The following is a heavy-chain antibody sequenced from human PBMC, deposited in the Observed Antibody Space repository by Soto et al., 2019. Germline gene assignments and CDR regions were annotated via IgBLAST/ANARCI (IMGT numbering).Heavy chain of an antibody. V-gene: IGHV4-30-2*01. CDR2: IYDSGNT. J-gene: IGHJ5*02. D-gene: IGHD5-18*01. CDR1: GGSIQSGGCS. Sequence: SETLSLTCAVFGGSIQSGGCSWTWIRQPPGKGLEWIGYIYDSGNTNYNPSLKSRVTISMDRSKNQFSLNISSVTAADTAIYYCARERTARFDPWGQGTLVTVYS. CDR3: ARERTARFDP.